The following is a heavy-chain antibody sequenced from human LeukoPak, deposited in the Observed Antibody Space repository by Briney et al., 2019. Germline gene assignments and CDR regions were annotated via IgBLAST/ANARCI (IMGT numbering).Heavy chain of an antibody. D-gene: IGHD6-19*01. CDR3: ARHEGWFXXXWFDP. CDR2: IYSSGSS. CDR1: GGSTSXXXXX. Sequence: LTCTISGGSTSXXXXXWGXXXXXXXKXXEXXGSIYSSGSSYINPSLQSRVTISVDASTNQLSLRLRSVTAADTAVYYCARHEGWFXXXWFDPWGQGTLVTXXX. V-gene: IGHV4-39*01. J-gene: IGHJ5*02.